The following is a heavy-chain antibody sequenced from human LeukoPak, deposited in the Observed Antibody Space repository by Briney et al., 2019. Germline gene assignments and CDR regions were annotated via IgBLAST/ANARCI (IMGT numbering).Heavy chain of an antibody. D-gene: IGHD2-21*01. CDR3: ARAKDNYCGNDAFDI. CDR2: IYASGST. CDR1: GGSISSYY. Sequence: SETLSLTCTVSGGSISSYYWSWIRQSAGKGLEWIGRIYASGSTNYNPSLKSQITMSVDTFKSQFSLKLNSVTAADTAVYYCARAKDNYCGNDAFDIWGQGTMVTVSS. J-gene: IGHJ3*02. V-gene: IGHV4-4*07.